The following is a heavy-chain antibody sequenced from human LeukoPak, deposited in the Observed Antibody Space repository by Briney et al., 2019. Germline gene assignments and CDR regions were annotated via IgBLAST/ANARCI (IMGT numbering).Heavy chain of an antibody. V-gene: IGHV3-21*01. D-gene: IGHD3-10*01. CDR2: ISSSSGHI. CDR3: ASYYYGSGSYGGDAFDI. CDR1: GITFSRYS. Sequence: GGSLRLSCVTSGITFSRYSMTWVRQAPGKGLEWVSSISSSSGHIYYADSIKGRFTISRDNAKNSLYLQMDSLRAEDTAVYYCASYYYGSGSYGGDAFDIWGQGTMVTVSS. J-gene: IGHJ3*02.